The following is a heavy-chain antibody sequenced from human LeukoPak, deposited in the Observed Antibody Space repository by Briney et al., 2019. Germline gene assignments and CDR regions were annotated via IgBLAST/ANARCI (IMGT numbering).Heavy chain of an antibody. Sequence: KPSETLSLTCTVSGGSISSYYWSWIRQPAGKGLEWIGRIYTSGSTNYNASLKSRVCMSVDTSKHQFSLKLSSVTAADTAVFYCARENSGSYREFDYWGQGTLVTVSS. CDR1: GGSISSYY. V-gene: IGHV4-4*07. J-gene: IGHJ4*02. CDR3: ARENSGSYREFDY. CDR2: IYTSGST. D-gene: IGHD1-26*01.